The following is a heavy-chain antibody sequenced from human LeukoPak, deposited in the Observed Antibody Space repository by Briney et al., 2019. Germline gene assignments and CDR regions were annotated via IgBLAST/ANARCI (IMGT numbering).Heavy chain of an antibody. CDR3: TTGPAAAGEDF. CDR2: VRSETDGGTS. Sequence: GGSLRLSCAASGFTFNRAWMAWVRQAPWKGLEWVGRVRSETDGGTSDYAAPVKGRFTISRDDSKNTSFLQMNNLNTEDTAVYYCTTGPAAAGEDFWGQETLVTVSS. CDR1: GFTFNRAW. D-gene: IGHD6-13*01. V-gene: IGHV3-15*01. J-gene: IGHJ4*02.